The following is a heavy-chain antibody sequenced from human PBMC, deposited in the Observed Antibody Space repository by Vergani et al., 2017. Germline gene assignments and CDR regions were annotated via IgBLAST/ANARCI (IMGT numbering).Heavy chain of an antibody. D-gene: IGHD1-1*01. V-gene: IGHV3-30*03. CDR3: ATKSCGTPGCQIGYFRE. CDR1: GYTSSYYG. CDR2: ISYDGTQK. Sequence: QVHLVESGGGVVQPGMSLRLSCVVSGYTSSYYGMHWVRQAPGKELEWVAVISYDGTQKYYADSVKGRFTISRDNSKSTLYLQMNSLRTEDTAVYYCATKSCGTPGCQIGYFREWGQGTLVTVAS. J-gene: IGHJ1*01.